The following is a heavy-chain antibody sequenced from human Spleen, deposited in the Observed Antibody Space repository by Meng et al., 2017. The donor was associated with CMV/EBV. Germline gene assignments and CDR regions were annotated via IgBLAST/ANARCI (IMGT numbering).Heavy chain of an antibody. CDR1: GFTFSLYT. CDR2: ISYDGNNK. V-gene: IGHV3-30-3*01. CDR3: ARRYCSSTSCYTSYNWFDP. D-gene: IGHD2-2*02. J-gene: IGHJ5*02. Sequence: GESLKISCAASGFTFSLYTMHWVRLAPGKGLEWVAVISYDGNNKYYADSVKGRFTISRDNSKNTLYLQMNSLRAEDTAVYYCARRYCSSTSCYTSYNWFDPWGQGTLVTVSS.